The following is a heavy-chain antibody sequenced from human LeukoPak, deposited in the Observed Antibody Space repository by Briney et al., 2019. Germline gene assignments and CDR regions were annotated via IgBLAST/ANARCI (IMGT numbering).Heavy chain of an antibody. V-gene: IGHV4-59*08. CDR1: GGSISSCY. CDR2: IYYSGST. J-gene: IGHJ3*02. CDR3: PRGPYAFDI. Sequence: SETLSPTCTVSGGSISSCYWSWIRQPPGKGLEWIGHIYYSGSTNYNPSLKSRVTISVDTSKNQFSLRLSSVTAADTAVYYCPRGPYAFDIWGQGTMVTVFS.